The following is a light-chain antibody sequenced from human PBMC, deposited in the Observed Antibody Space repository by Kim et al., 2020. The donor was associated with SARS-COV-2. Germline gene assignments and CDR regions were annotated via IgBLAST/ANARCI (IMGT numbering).Light chain of an antibody. CDR2: KDT. CDR3: YSSTDNQGGL. Sequence: VSPGQTAGIPCSGDILTRKYARWFQQKPGQAPVLVIYKDTERPSWIPERFSGSTSGTTVTLTISGAQVEDEADYYCYSSTDNQGGLFGGGTQLTVL. J-gene: IGLJ2*01. CDR1: ILTRKY. V-gene: IGLV3-27*01.